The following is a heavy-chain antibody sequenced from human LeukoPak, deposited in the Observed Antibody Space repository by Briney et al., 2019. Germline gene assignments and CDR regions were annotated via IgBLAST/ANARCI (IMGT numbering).Heavy chain of an antibody. CDR1: GGSISSYY. CDR2: IYYSGST. CDR3: AGGILGATGGDAFDI. V-gene: IGHV4-59*01. D-gene: IGHD1-26*01. Sequence: TSETLSLTCTVSGGSISSYYWSWIRQPPGKGLEWIGYIYYSGSTNYNPSLKSRVTISVDTSKNQFSLKLSSVTAADTAVYYCAGGILGATGGDAFDIWGQGTMVTVSS. J-gene: IGHJ3*02.